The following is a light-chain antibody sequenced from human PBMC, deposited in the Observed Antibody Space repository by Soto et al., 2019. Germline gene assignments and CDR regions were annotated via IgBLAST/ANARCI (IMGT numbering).Light chain of an antibody. V-gene: IGKV3-11*01. CDR3: QQYGGSPLT. CDR1: QSVSSY. Sequence: EIVLTQSPATLSLSPGERATLSCRASQSVSSYLAWYQQKPGQAPRLLIYDASNRATGIPARFSGSGSGTDFTLTISRLEPEDFAVYYCQQYGGSPLTFGGGTKVDI. CDR2: DAS. J-gene: IGKJ4*01.